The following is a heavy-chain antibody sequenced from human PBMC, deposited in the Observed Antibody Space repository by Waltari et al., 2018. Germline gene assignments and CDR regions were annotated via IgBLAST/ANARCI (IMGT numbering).Heavy chain of an antibody. CDR3: AKSRGFEY. V-gene: IGHV3-7*01. J-gene: IGHJ4*02. CDR2: INYDGSQK. Sequence: EVQLVESGGGLVQPGGSLRLSCGASGLTFSRYWMSWVRQTPGKGLEWVANINYDGSQKYYVDSVKGQFTISRDNAKNSLYLQMNSLRVEDTAVYYCAKSRGFEYWGQGTLITVSS. CDR1: GLTFSRYW. D-gene: IGHD2-2*01.